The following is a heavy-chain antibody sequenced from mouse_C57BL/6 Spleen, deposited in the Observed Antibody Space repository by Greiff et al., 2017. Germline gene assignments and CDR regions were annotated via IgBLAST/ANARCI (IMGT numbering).Heavy chain of an antibody. CDR3: ARGGSSYEYFDY. CDR2: IYPRSGNT. Sequence: QVQLQQSGAELARPGASVKLSCKASGYTFTSYGISWVKQRTGQGPEWIGEIYPRSGNTYYNEKFKGKATLTADKSSSTVYMELRSLTSEDSAVYFCARGGSSYEYFDYWGQGTTLTVSS. CDR1: GYTFTSYG. D-gene: IGHD1-1*01. J-gene: IGHJ2*01. V-gene: IGHV1-81*01.